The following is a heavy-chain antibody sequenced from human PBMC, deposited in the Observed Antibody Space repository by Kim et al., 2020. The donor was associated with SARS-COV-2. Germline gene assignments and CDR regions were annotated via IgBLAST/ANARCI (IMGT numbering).Heavy chain of an antibody. V-gene: IGHV4-59*13. CDR2: IYYTGCT. J-gene: IGHJ4*02. Sequence: SETLSLTCTVSGGSISDYYWSWIRQPPGKGLEWIGHIYYTGCTNYNPSLKSRVTISLDTSKNQFSLQLTSVTAADTAVYYCARGGSSSWYFFDYWGQGTLVTVSS. CDR3: ARGGSSSWYFFDY. CDR1: GGSISDYY. D-gene: IGHD6-13*01.